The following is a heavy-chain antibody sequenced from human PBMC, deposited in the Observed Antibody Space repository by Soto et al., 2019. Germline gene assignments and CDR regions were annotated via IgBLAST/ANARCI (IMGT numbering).Heavy chain of an antibody. D-gene: IGHD1-1*01. CDR3: GRGRYGDY. Sequence: QVHLVQSGAEVKKPGASVKVSCKGSGYAFTTYGITWVRQAPGQGLEWMGWISAHNGNTNYAQKPQGRVTVTRDTSASTAYMEQRSRRSDDTAVYYCGRGRYGDYWGQGALVTVSA. J-gene: IGHJ4*02. CDR1: GYAFTTYG. V-gene: IGHV1-18*01. CDR2: ISAHNGNT.